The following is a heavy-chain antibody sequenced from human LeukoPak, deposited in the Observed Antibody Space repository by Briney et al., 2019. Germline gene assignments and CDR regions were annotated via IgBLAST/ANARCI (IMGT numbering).Heavy chain of an antibody. V-gene: IGHV1-2*02. CDR2: INPNSGGT. D-gene: IGHD2-8*01. CDR1: GYTFTGYY. CDR3: ARGGIVLMVYAFNWFDP. Sequence: ASVKVSRKASGYTFTGYYMHWVRQAPGQGLEWMGWINPNSGGTNYAQKFQGRVTMTRDTSISTAYMELSRLRSDDTAVYYCARGGIVLMVYAFNWFDPWGQGTLVTVSS. J-gene: IGHJ5*02.